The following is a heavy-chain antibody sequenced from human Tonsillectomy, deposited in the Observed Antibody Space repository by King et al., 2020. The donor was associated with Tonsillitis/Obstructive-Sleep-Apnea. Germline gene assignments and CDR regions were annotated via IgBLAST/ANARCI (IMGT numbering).Heavy chain of an antibody. J-gene: IGHJ5*02. D-gene: IGHD6-19*01. Sequence: QVQLVESGSELKKPGASVKVSCKASGYTFTSYAMNWVRQAPGQGLEWMGWINTNTENPTYAQGFTGRFIFSLDTSVSTAYLQISSLKAEDTAVYYCARGGSEQWLYNWFDPWGQGTLVTVSS. V-gene: IGHV7-4-1*02. CDR3: ARGGSEQWLYNWFDP. CDR1: GYTFTSYA. CDR2: INTNTENP.